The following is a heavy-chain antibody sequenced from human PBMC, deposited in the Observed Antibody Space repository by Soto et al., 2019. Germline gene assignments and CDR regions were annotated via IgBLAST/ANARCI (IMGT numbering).Heavy chain of an antibody. J-gene: IGHJ4*02. Sequence: GASVKVSCKASGYTFTSYDINWVRQAPGQGLEWMGWMNPNSGNTGYAQKFQGRVTMTRNTSISTAYMELSSLRSEDTAVHYCARRLPEGYDILTGYYTEFDYWGQGTLVTVSS. CDR1: GYTFTSYD. CDR2: MNPNSGNT. D-gene: IGHD3-9*01. V-gene: IGHV1-8*01. CDR3: ARRLPEGYDILTGYYTEFDY.